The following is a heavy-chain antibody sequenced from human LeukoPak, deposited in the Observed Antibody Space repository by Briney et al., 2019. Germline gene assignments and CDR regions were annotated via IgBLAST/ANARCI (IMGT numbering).Heavy chain of an antibody. D-gene: IGHD6-19*01. CDR2: ISWNSGSI. CDR1: GFTFDDYA. Sequence: PGRSLRLSCAASGFTFDDYAMHWVRQAPGKGLEWVSGISWNSGSIGYADSVKGRFTISRDNAKNSLYLQMNSLRAEDTASYYCAKDNRAGFYYYYGMDVWGQGTTVTVSS. V-gene: IGHV3-9*01. CDR3: AKDNRAGFYYYYGMDV. J-gene: IGHJ6*02.